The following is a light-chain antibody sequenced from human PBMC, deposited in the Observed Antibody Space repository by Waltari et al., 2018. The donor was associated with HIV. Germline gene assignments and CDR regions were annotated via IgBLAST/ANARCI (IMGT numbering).Light chain of an antibody. CDR3: CSYAGSYTPV. V-gene: IGLV2-11*01. J-gene: IGLJ2*01. Sequence: QSALTQPRSVSGSPGQSVTISCTGTSSDVGRYNYVSWYQQHPGKAPKLMIYDVSKRPSGVPYRFSGSKAGNTASLTSSGLQAEDEADYYCCSYAGSYTPVFGGGTKLTVL. CDR2: DVS. CDR1: SSDVGRYNY.